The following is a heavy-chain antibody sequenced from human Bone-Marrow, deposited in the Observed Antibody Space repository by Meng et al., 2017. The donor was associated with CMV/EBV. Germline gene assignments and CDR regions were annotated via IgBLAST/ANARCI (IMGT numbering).Heavy chain of an antibody. CDR2: VYYSGSA. CDR3: ARGGVPAAILYYYYDYGMDV. J-gene: IGHJ6*02. Sequence: SETLSLTCNVPGGSISSGGYYWSWIRQQPGKGLEWIGYVYYSGSAYYNPSLKSRGTISVDTSKNQSSLKLSSVTAADTAVYYCARGGVPAAILYYYYDYGMDVWGQGTTVTVSS. D-gene: IGHD2-2*02. CDR1: GGSISSGGYY. V-gene: IGHV4-31*03.